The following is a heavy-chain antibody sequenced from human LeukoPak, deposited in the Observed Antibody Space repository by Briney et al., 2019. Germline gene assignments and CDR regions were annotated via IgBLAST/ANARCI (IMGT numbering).Heavy chain of an antibody. V-gene: IGHV3-11*04. Sequence: GGSLRLSCAASGFTFSDYYMSWIRQAPGKGLEWVSYISSSGSTIYYADSVKDRFTISRDNAKNSLYLQMNSLRAEDTAVYYCATSGWYGYYYFDYWGQGTLVTVSS. CDR2: ISSSGSTI. D-gene: IGHD6-19*01. CDR1: GFTFSDYY. CDR3: ATSGWYGYYYFDY. J-gene: IGHJ4*02.